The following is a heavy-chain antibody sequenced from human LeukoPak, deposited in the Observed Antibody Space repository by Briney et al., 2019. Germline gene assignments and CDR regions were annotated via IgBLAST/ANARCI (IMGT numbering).Heavy chain of an antibody. J-gene: IGHJ4*02. D-gene: IGHD3-16*02. CDR3: ARDVSPHYFDY. CDR2: INPSGGST. V-gene: IGHV1-46*01. Sequence: ASVKVSCKASGYTFTSYYMHWVRQAPGQGLEWMGIINPSGGSTSYAQKFQGRVTMTRDMSTSTVYMELSSLRSEDTAVYYCARDVSPHYFDYWGQGTLVTVSS. CDR1: GYTFTSYY.